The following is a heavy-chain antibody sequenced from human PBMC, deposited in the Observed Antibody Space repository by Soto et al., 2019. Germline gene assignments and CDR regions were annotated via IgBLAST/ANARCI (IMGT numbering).Heavy chain of an antibody. J-gene: IGHJ6*02. CDR2: ISAYNGNT. CDR3: ARDNPPNYYYYYGMDV. V-gene: IGHV1-18*01. Sequence: ASVKVSCKASGYTFTSYGISWVRQAPGQGLEWMGWISAYNGNTNYAQKLQGRVTMTTDTSTSTAYMELRSLRSDDTAVYYCARDNPPNYYYYYGMDVWGQGTTVTVSS. CDR1: GYTFTSYG.